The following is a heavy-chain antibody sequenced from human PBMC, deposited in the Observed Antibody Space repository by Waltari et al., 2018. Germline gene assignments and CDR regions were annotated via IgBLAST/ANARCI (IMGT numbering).Heavy chain of an antibody. J-gene: IGHJ6*02. CDR3: ARSTVTTPSSYGMDV. Sequence: QVQLVQSGAEVKKPGASVKVSCKASGYTFTSYYMHWVRQAPGQGLEWMGIINPSGGSTSYAQKVQGRVTMTRETATSTVYMELSSLRSEDTAVYYCARSTVTTPSSYGMDVWGQGTTVTVSS. D-gene: IGHD4-4*01. CDR1: GYTFTSYY. V-gene: IGHV1-46*01. CDR2: INPSGGST.